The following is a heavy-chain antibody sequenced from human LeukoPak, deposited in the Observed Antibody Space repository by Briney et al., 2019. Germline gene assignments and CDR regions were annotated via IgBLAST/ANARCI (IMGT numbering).Heavy chain of an antibody. Sequence: PSETLSLTCTVSGGLISISTYYWGWIRQPPGKGLEWIGSIYYSGTTHYNPSLKSRVTIAVDTSKNQFSLKLISVTAADTAVYYCARVKYGDYVAYFDLWGRGTLVTVSS. CDR2: IYYSGTT. D-gene: IGHD4-17*01. CDR3: ARVKYGDYVAYFDL. CDR1: GGLISISTYY. V-gene: IGHV4-39*07. J-gene: IGHJ2*01.